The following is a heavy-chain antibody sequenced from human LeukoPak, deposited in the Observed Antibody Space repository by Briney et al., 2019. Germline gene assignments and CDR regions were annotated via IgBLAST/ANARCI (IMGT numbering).Heavy chain of an antibody. CDR3: VRTPPNWGFDY. Sequence: ASVKVSCKASGYTFTTHDINWVRQATGQGLEWLGWMSPNSGDTGYAQKFQGRVTMTSDSSISTAYMKLSSLRSEDTAIYYCVRTPPNWGFDYWGQGTLVTVSS. V-gene: IGHV1-8*01. CDR2: MSPNSGDT. J-gene: IGHJ4*02. CDR1: GYTFTTHD. D-gene: IGHD7-27*01.